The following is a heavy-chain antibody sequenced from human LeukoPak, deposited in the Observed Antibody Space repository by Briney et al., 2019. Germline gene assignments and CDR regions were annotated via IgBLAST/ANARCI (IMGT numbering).Heavy chain of an antibody. D-gene: IGHD3-3*01. CDR3: ARAKPYYDFWSGYYKAHAFDY. V-gene: IGHV4-59*01. CDR1: GGPISSYY. Sequence: SETLSLTCTVSGGPISSYYWSWIRQPPGKGLEWIGYIYYSGSTNYNPSLKSRVTISVDTSKNQFSLKLSSVTAADTAVYYCARAKPYYDFWSGYYKAHAFDYWGQGTLVTVSS. J-gene: IGHJ4*02. CDR2: IYYSGST.